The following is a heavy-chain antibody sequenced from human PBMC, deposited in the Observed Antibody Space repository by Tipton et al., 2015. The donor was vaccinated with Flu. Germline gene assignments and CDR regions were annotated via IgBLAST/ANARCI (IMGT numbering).Heavy chain of an antibody. CDR1: GGSISSGSYY. D-gene: IGHD3-10*01. CDR2: IYTTGST. CDR3: ARDPATDDYGLGSHFDGMDV. V-gene: IGHV4-61*02. J-gene: IGHJ6*02. Sequence: TLSLTCTVSGGSISSGSYYWSWIRQPAGKGLEWIGRIYTTGSTNYNPSLKSRVTISADTSKNKFSLELRSVTAADTAVYYCARDPATDDYGLGSHFDGMDVWGQGTTVTVSS.